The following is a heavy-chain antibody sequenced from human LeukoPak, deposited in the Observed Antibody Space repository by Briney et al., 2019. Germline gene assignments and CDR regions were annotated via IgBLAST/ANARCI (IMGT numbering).Heavy chain of an antibody. CDR1: GFTFSTYA. D-gene: IGHD1-7*01. J-gene: IGHJ4*02. CDR3: ARISGTLCFDL. CDR2: ISASGGST. V-gene: IGHV3-23*01. Sequence: GGSLRLSSAASGFTFSTYAMSWVRQAPGKGLEWVSSISASGGSTYYADSVKGRFTISRDNSKNTVYLQMHSLRADDTAVYYCARISGTLCFDLWGLGTLVTVSS.